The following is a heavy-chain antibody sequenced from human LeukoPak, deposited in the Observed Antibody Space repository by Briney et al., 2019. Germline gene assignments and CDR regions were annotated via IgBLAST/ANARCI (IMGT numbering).Heavy chain of an antibody. D-gene: IGHD3-3*01. CDR3: ARGSRFGVVGRDAFDI. V-gene: IGHV3-21*01. CDR2: ISISSNYI. Sequence: GGSLRLSCAASGFTFSRYSMNWVRQAPGKGLEWVSSISISSNYIYYADSVKGRFTISRDNAKNSLYLQVNSLRAEDTAVYYCARGSRFGVVGRDAFDIWGQGTVVTVSS. J-gene: IGHJ3*02. CDR1: GFTFSRYS.